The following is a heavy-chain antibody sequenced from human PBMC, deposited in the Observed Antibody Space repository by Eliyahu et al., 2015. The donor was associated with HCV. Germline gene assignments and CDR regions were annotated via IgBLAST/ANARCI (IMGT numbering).Heavy chain of an antibody. CDR2: IRSKANSYAT. CDR3: TPSGSYSPPGYYYGMDV. J-gene: IGHJ6*02. D-gene: IGHD1-26*01. V-gene: IGHV3-73*01. CDR1: GFTFSGSA. Sequence: EVQLVESGGGLVQPGGSLKLSCAASGFTFSGSAMHWVRQASGKGLGWVGRIRSKANSYATAYAASVKGRFTISRDDSKNTAYLQMNSLKTEDTAVYYCTPSGSYSPPGYYYGMDVWGQGTTVTVSS.